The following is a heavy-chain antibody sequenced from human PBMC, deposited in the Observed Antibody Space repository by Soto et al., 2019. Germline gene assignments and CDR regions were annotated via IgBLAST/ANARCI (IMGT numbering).Heavy chain of an antibody. J-gene: IGHJ4*02. V-gene: IGHV3-30-3*01. Sequence: QVRLVESGGGVVRPGRSLRLACAASGFTFSSFPMHWVRQAPGKGLEWVAVVSYDGNNEYYADSVKGRFTISRDNSRTSLFLQMNSLRVEDTAQYYCARGHTTYGDSLDYWGQGALVTVSS. CDR1: GFTFSSFP. CDR3: ARGHTTYGDSLDY. CDR2: VSYDGNNE. D-gene: IGHD4-17*01.